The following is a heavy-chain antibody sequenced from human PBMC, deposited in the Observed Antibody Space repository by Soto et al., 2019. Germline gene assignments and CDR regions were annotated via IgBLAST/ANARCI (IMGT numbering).Heavy chain of an antibody. D-gene: IGHD6-6*01. V-gene: IGHV1-18*01. J-gene: IGHJ6*03. CDR1: GYTFTSYG. Sequence: QVQLVQSGAEVKKPGASVKVSCKASGYTFTSYGISWVRQAPGQGLEWMGWLRAYNGTTNYAQKLPGRVTMTTDTSTSTAYMELRSLRSDDTAVYYCARWLGDSSSGVYYYYMDVWGKGTTVTVSS. CDR3: ARWLGDSSSGVYYYYMDV. CDR2: LRAYNGTT.